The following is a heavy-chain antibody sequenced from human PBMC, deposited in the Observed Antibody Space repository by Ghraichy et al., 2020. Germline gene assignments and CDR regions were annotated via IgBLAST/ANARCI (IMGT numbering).Heavy chain of an antibody. CDR1: GGSLSSYY. V-gene: IGHV4-59*01. CDR2: IVYSGST. Sequence: SETLSLTCSISGGSLSSYYWSWVRQPPGKGLEWIGHIVYSGSTSYNPSLKSRLTISVDTSKNQFSLRLSSVIAADTAMYYCARVYYGYGMDVWGQGTTVTVSS. D-gene: IGHD3-10*01. CDR3: ARVYYGYGMDV. J-gene: IGHJ6*02.